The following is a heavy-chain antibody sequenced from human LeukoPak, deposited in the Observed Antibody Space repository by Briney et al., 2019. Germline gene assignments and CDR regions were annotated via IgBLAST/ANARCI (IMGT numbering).Heavy chain of an antibody. J-gene: IGHJ4*02. V-gene: IGHV1-24*01. CDR2: FDPEDGET. D-gene: IGHD1-26*01. CDR1: GYTLTELS. CDR3: AGRHSGSLSSDY. Sequence: ASVKVSCKVSGYTLTELSMHWVRQAPGKGLEWMGGFDPEDGETIYAQKFQGRVTITADKSTSTAYMELSSLRSEDTAVYYCAGRHSGSLSSDYWGQGTLVTVSS.